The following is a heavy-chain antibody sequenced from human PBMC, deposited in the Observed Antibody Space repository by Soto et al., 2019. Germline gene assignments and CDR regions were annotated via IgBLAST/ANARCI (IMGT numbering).Heavy chain of an antibody. CDR3: ARESAMVYAGILHPMYYFDY. Sequence: PGGSLRLSCAASGFTFSSYAMHWVRQAPGKGLEWVAVISYDGSNKYYADSVKGRFTISRDNSKNTLYLQMNSLRAEDTAVYYCARESAMVYAGILHPMYYFDYWGQGTLVTVSS. J-gene: IGHJ4*02. V-gene: IGHV3-30-3*01. D-gene: IGHD2-8*01. CDR2: ISYDGSNK. CDR1: GFTFSSYA.